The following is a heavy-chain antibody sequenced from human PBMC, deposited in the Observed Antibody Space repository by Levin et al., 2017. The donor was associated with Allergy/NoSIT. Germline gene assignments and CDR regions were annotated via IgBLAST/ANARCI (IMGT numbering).Heavy chain of an antibody. CDR3: AKIGRALITGPIDY. CDR1: GFTFSSYA. CDR2: ISGSGGST. D-gene: IGHD1-20*01. V-gene: IGHV3-23*01. J-gene: IGHJ4*02. Sequence: ETLSLTCAASGFTFSSYAMSWVRQAPGKGLEWVSAISGSGGSTYYADSVKGRFTISRDNSKNTLYLQMNSLRAEDTAVYYCAKIGRALITGPIDYWGQGTLVTVSS.